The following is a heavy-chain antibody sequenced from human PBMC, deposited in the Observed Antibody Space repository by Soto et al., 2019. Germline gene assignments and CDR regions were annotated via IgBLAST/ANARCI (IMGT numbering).Heavy chain of an antibody. J-gene: IGHJ4*02. CDR3: ARDSRRGGFYFDF. CDR2: INPNSGAT. D-gene: IGHD2-15*01. CDR1: GYAFTGYY. V-gene: IGHV1-2*02. Sequence: ASVEVSCKXSGYAFTGYYLHWVRQAPGQGLEWMGWINPNSGATNHADNFKDRVTMTGDTSISTAYMELSRLRSDDAAVYYCARDSRRGGFYFDFWGQGSLVTVSS.